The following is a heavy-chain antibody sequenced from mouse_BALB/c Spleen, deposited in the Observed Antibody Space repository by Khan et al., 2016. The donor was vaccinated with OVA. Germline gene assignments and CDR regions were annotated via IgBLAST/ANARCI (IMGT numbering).Heavy chain of an antibody. V-gene: IGHV5-6*01. J-gene: IGHJ3*01. D-gene: IGHD4-1*01. CDR3: ASHLTGSFAY. CDR2: ISSGGDYT. Sequence: VQLLETGGDLVKPGGSLKLSCAASGFTFSSYSMSWVRQTPDKRLEWVATISSGGDYTYYPDNVKGRFTISRDNAKNTLYLQMSSLKSEDTAMYYGASHLTGSFAYWGQGTLVTVSA. CDR1: GFTFSSYS.